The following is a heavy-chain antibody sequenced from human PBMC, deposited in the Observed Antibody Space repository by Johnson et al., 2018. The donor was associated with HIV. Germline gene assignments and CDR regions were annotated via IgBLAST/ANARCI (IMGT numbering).Heavy chain of an antibody. CDR2: ISYDGSTK. D-gene: IGHD6-19*01. CDR3: AKDKAVPGGSQWLALTRDAFDI. CDR1: GFTFSSYW. V-gene: IGHV3-30*18. J-gene: IGHJ3*02. Sequence: QVQLVESGGGLVQPGGSLRLSCAASGFTFSSYWMSWVRQAPGKGLEWVAVISYDGSTKYYADSVKGRFTISRDNSKNTLYLQMNSLPFEDTAVYYCAKDKAVPGGSQWLALTRDAFDIWGQGTMVTVSS.